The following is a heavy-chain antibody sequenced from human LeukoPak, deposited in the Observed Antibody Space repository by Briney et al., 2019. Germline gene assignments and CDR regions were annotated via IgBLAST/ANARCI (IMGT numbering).Heavy chain of an antibody. V-gene: IGHV3-21*01. CDR2: ISSTSSYI. J-gene: IGHJ4*02. CDR1: GFTLSSYA. CDR3: AKFKGYCTSTSCSGLYYFDY. Sequence: GSLRLSCVASGFTLSSYAMNWVRQAPGKGLEWVSSISSTSSYINYADSVKGRFTISRDNAKKSLYLQMNSLRAEDTAVYYCAKFKGYCTSTSCSGLYYFDYWGQGTLVTVSS. D-gene: IGHD2-2*01.